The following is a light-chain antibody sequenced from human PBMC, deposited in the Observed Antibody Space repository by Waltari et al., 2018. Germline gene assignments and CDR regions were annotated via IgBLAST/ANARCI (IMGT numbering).Light chain of an antibody. J-gene: IGLJ7*01. CDR3: GTWDSSLSGAV. Sequence: QSVLTQPPSVSAAPGQRVTISCSGGSSNIGNNYVSWYRQFPGTAPKLLIYEKTERPPGIPGRVSGSKSVTSATLDITGLQSGDEADYYCGTWDSSLSGAVFGGGTHLTVL. CDR2: EKT. V-gene: IGLV1-51*02. CDR1: SSNIGNNY.